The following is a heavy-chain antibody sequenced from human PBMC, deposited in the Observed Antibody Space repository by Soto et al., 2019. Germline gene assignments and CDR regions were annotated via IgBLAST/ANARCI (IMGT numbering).Heavy chain of an antibody. CDR2: IYWDDDK. CDR1: GFSLSTSGVG. Sequence: KESGPTLVKPTQTLTLTCTFSGFSLSTSGVGVGWIRQPPGKALDWLALIYWDDDKRYSPSLKSRLTITKDTSKNQVVLTMTNMDPVDTATYYCAHRREGSYYDLFDYWGQGTLVTVSS. D-gene: IGHD1-26*01. CDR3: AHRREGSYYDLFDY. J-gene: IGHJ4*02. V-gene: IGHV2-5*02.